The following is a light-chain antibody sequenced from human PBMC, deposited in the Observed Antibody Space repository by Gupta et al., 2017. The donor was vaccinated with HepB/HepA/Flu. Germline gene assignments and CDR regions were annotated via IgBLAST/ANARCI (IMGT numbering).Light chain of an antibody. Sequence: DIHMTQSPSSLSASVGDRSTITCRASQGIRNDLGWYQQKPGKAPKRLIYAESSLQRGVPSRFRGSGCGKEFTLTISSRQPEDFATYCCRQHYGYPRSTFSQGTKLEIK. CDR2: AES. V-gene: IGKV1-17*01. J-gene: IGKJ2*02. CDR3: RQHYGYPRST. CDR1: QGIRND.